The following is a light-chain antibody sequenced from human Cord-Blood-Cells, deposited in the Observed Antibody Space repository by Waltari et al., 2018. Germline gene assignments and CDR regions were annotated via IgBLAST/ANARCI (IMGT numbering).Light chain of an antibody. CDR1: QSVLYSSNNKNY. J-gene: IGKJ3*01. Sequence: LGERATINCKSSQSVLYSSNNKNYLAWYQQKPGQPPKLLIYWASTRESGVPDRFSGSGSGTDFTLTISSLQAEDVAVYYCQQYYSTPFTFGPGTKVDIK. CDR2: WAS. V-gene: IGKV4-1*01. CDR3: QQYYSTPFT.